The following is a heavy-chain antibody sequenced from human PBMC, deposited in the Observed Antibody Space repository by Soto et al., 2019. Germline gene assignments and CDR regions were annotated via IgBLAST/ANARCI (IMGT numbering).Heavy chain of an antibody. CDR2: IYPGDSDT. Sequence: EVQLVQSGAEVKKPGESLKISCKGSGYSFTSYWIGWVRQMPGKGLEWMGIIYPGDSDTTYSPFFQGQVTISADKSISTAYVQWSSLEASDTAMYYCARPRSSSRNYYGMDVWGQGTTVTVSS. D-gene: IGHD6-13*01. CDR3: ARPRSSSRNYYGMDV. CDR1: GYSFTSYW. J-gene: IGHJ6*02. V-gene: IGHV5-51*03.